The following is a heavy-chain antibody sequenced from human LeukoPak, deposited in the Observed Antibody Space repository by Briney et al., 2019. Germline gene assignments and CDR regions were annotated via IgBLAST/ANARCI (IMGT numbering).Heavy chain of an antibody. CDR2: IYYSGST. CDR3: ARTFPPGTRGGHDGAFDI. D-gene: IGHD2/OR15-2a*01. J-gene: IGHJ3*02. CDR1: GGSISSGSYY. Sequence: SETLSLTCTVSGGSISSGSYYWSWIRQPPGKGLEWIGYIYYSGSTNYNPSLKSRVTISVDTSKNQFSLKLSSVTAADTAVYYCARTFPPGTRGGHDGAFDIWGQGTMVTVSS. V-gene: IGHV4-61*01.